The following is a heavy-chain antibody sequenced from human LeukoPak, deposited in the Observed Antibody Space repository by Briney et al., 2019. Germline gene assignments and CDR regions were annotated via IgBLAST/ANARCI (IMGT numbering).Heavy chain of an antibody. CDR2: ISPSGDRT. CDR1: GFTFSSYA. CDR3: AIMHGYYDGSGFWVQ. D-gene: IGHD3-22*01. J-gene: IGHJ4*02. V-gene: IGHV3-23*01. Sequence: PGGSLRLSCAASGFTFSSYAMSWVRQAPGKGLEWVSFISPSGDRTSNADSAEGRFTISRDNTRNTLYLQMNSLRDEDTGVYYCAIMHGYYDGSGFWVQWGQGTLVIVSS.